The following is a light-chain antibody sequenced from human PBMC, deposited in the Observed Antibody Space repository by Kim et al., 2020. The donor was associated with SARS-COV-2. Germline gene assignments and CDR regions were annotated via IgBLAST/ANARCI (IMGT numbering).Light chain of an antibody. V-gene: IGKV2-24*01. CDR1: QSLVHHNGNTY. J-gene: IGKJ2*01. CDR2: QIS. Sequence: QPASISCRSSQSLVHHNGNTYLSWLHQRPGQPPRLLVYQISNRFSGVPDRFSGSGAGTDFTLTISRVEPEDVGVYFCIQARVFPRTFGHGTKLVI. CDR3: IQARVFPRT.